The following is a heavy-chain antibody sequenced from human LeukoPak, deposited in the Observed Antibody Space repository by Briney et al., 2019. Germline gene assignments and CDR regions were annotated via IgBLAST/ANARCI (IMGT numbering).Heavy chain of an antibody. CDR3: ARAKPNKYCSSTSCLYYFDY. V-gene: IGHV4-4*07. J-gene: IGHJ4*02. CDR2: IYTSGST. CDR1: GGSISSYY. D-gene: IGHD2-2*01. Sequence: SETLSLTCTVSGGSISSYYWSWIRQPAGKGLEWIGRIYTSGSTNYNPSLKSRVTMSVDTSKNQFSLKLSSVTAADTAVYYCARAKPNKYCSSTSCLYYFDYWGQGTLVTVSS.